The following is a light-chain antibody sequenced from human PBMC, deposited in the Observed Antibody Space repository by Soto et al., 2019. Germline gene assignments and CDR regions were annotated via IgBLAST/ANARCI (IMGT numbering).Light chain of an antibody. Sequence: IVLTQSPGSLPLSPGQRATLSCRASQSVDTTFFAWYQKNPGQAPRLLIYGASKRATGIPDRFSGSGSGTDFTLIISRLEPEDFAVYYCQQYMSSVTFGQGTKVEIK. CDR3: QQYMSSVT. CDR2: GAS. J-gene: IGKJ1*01. CDR1: QSVDTTF. V-gene: IGKV3-20*01.